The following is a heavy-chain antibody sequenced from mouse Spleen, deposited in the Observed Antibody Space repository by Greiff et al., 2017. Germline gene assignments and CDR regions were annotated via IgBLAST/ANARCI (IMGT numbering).Heavy chain of an antibody. CDR3: ARRSPYYGNYPAWFAY. CDR1: GYTFTDYN. V-gene: IGHV1-18*01. D-gene: IGHD2-10*01. CDR2: INPNNGGT. Sequence: EVQLQQSGPELVKPGASVKIPCKASGYTFTDYNMDWVKQSHGKSLEWIGDINPNNGGTIYNQKFKGKATLTVDKSSSTAYMELRSLTSEDTAVYYCARRSPYYGNYPAWFAYWGQGTLVTVSA. J-gene: IGHJ3*01.